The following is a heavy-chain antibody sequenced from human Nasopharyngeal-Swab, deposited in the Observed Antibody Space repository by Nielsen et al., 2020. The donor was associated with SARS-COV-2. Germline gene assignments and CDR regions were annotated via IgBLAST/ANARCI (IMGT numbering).Heavy chain of an antibody. D-gene: IGHD6-13*01. J-gene: IGHJ4*02. CDR1: GFTFSSYW. Sequence: GESLKISCAASGFTFSSYWMSWVRQAPGKGLEWVSSISSSSSYIYYADSVKGRFTISRDNAKNSLYLQMNSLRAEDTAVYYCARSHSSSWDYWGQGTLVTVSS. CDR2: ISSSSSYI. V-gene: IGHV3-21*01. CDR3: ARSHSSSWDY.